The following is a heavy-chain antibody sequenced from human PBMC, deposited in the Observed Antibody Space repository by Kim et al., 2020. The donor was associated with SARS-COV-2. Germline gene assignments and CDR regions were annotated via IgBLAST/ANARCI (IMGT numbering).Heavy chain of an antibody. Sequence: GGSLRLSCRSSGFTFGDYAINWVRQAPGKGLEWVGFIRDKAHGGTPDYAASLRGRFAIPRDDSKSIAYLQMNSLKTEDTAVYYCTNERYWGQGTLVTVSS. V-gene: IGHV3-49*04. J-gene: IGHJ4*02. CDR2: IRDKAHGGTP. CDR3: TNERY. CDR1: GFTFGDYA.